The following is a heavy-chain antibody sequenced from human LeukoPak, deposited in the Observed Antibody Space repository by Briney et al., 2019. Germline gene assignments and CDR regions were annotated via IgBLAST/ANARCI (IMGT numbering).Heavy chain of an antibody. V-gene: IGHV4-39*07. J-gene: IGHJ3*02. CDR1: GGSISSSGYY. Sequence: SETLSLTCTVSGGSISSSGYYWGWTRQPPGKGLEWIGGIYFSGSTYYNPSLKSRVTISVDTSKKQFSLKLSSVTAADTAVYYCAREGSSSNYDAFDIWGQGTMVTVSS. D-gene: IGHD6-6*01. CDR2: IYFSGST. CDR3: AREGSSSNYDAFDI.